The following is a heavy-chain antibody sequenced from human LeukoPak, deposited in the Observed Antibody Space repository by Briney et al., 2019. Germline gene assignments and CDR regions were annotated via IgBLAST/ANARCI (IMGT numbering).Heavy chain of an antibody. CDR2: IYYSGST. J-gene: IGHJ4*02. Sequence: KPSETLSLTCTVSGGSISSSSYYWGWIRQPPGKGLEWIGSIYYSGSTYYNPSLKSRVTISVDTSKNQFSLKLSSVTAADTAVYYCARDPEYYDSSGYSFEETIDYWGQGTLVTVSS. CDR1: GGSISSSSYY. V-gene: IGHV4-39*07. D-gene: IGHD3-22*01. CDR3: ARDPEYYDSSGYSFEETIDY.